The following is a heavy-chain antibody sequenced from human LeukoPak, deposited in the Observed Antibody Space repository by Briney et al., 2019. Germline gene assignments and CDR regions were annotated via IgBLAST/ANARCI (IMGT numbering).Heavy chain of an antibody. V-gene: IGHV3-23*01. J-gene: IGHJ3*02. CDR1: GFTFSDYP. CDR2: ISGSGANT. CDR3: AKQYGDYAGRAFDI. Sequence: GSLRLSCAASGFTFSDYPMSWVRQAPGKGLELVSTISGSGANTHYADSVKGRFTISRDNSKNTVFLQMNSLRAGDTAVYYCAKQYGDYAGRAFDIWGQGTMVTVSS. D-gene: IGHD4-17*01.